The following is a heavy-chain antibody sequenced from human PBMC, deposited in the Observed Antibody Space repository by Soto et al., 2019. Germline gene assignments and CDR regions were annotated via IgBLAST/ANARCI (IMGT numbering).Heavy chain of an antibody. CDR1: GYTFTSYG. V-gene: IGHV1-18*01. CDR3: ARGYDFWSGYYTSGSYFAY. CDR2: ISAYNGNT. J-gene: IGHJ4*02. Sequence: ASVKVSCKASGYTFTSYGISWVRQAPGQGLEWMGWISAYNGNTNYAQKLQGRVTMTTDTSTSTAYMELRSLRSDDTAVYYCARGYDFWSGYYTSGSYFAYWGQGTLVTVSS. D-gene: IGHD3-3*01.